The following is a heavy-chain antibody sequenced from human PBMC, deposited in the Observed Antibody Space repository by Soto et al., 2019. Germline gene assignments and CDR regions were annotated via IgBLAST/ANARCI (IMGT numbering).Heavy chain of an antibody. CDR2: IYYSGIT. CDR3: ARPGRDWGALHY. CDR1: NDSISTYY. Sequence: QVQLQESGPGLVKPSETLSLTCTVSNDSISTYYWTWIRQPPGKGLEWIGFIYYSGITNYNPSLQSRVTISVDTSKNQFSLKMNSVTAADTAVYYCARPGRDWGALHYWGQGTLVTVSS. V-gene: IGHV4-59*08. J-gene: IGHJ4*02. D-gene: IGHD7-27*01.